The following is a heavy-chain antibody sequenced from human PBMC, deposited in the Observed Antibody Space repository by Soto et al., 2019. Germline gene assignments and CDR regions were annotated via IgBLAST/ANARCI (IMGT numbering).Heavy chain of an antibody. CDR1: GGSISNYY. V-gene: IGHV4-59*01. J-gene: IGHJ5*02. CDR3: ARGETQMQRDP. Sequence: ASETLSLTCTGSGGSISNYYWSWIRQPPGRGLEWIGHIFYSGSTNYNPALKSRVTISVDTSKSQFSLKLSSVTAADTAVYYCARGETQMQRDPWRHAPLVTAPQ. D-gene: IGHD6-25*01. CDR2: IFYSGST.